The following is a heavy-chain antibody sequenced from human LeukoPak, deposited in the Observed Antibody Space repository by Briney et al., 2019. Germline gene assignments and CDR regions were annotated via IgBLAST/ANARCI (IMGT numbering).Heavy chain of an antibody. CDR1: GLTFRSYW. J-gene: IGHJ3*02. Sequence: HSGGSLRLSCAAYGLTFRSYWMSWVRQAPGKGLEWVANIKPDGREKYYVDSVKGRFTISRDNAKNSLYMQMNSLRAEDTAVYYCASGGGATRSGYAVDMWGQGTMVTVSS. D-gene: IGHD1-26*01. CDR2: IKPDGREK. CDR3: ASGGGATRSGYAVDM. V-gene: IGHV3-7*01.